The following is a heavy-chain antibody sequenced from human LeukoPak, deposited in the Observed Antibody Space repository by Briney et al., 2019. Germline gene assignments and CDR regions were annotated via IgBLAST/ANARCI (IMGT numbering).Heavy chain of an antibody. D-gene: IGHD6-13*01. V-gene: IGHV4-39*01. CDR3: ARLSVGTFDY. CDR1: SGSISSSNYY. CDR2: IYYSGCT. Sequence: SETLSLTCTVSSGSISSSNYYWGWIRQPPGKGLEWIGNIYYSGCTYYNPSLKSRVTISVDTSKNQFSLKLTSVTAADTAVYYCARLSVGTFDYWGQGTLVTVSS. J-gene: IGHJ4*02.